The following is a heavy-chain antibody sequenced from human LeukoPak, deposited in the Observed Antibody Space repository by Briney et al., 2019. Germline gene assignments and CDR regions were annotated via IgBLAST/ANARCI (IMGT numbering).Heavy chain of an antibody. V-gene: IGHV3-74*01. CDR2: INNDGTAT. D-gene: IGHD1-1*01. J-gene: IGHJ4*02. CDR1: GFTFSAYW. Sequence: GGSLRLSCAASGFTFSAYWMHWVRHVPGKGLVWVSRINNDGTATFFADSVKGRFTISRDNAKNTLYLQMESLRAEDTAMYYCAREILEPGKTHEYWGQGTLVTVSS. CDR3: AREILEPGKTHEY.